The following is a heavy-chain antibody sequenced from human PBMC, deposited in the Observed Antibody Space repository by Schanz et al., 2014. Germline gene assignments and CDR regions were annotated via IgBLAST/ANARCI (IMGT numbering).Heavy chain of an antibody. Sequence: QVQLQESGPGLLKPSETLSLTCTVSGGSIRSYFWSWIRQPPGKGLEWIGYIYYSGSSDYNPSLKSRVPISLDTSKNHFSLTLAPLTAADTAVYYCARDTTWRLDLWGQGTLVTVSS. V-gene: IGHV4-59*12. J-gene: IGHJ5*02. CDR1: GGSIRSYF. CDR2: IYYSGSS. D-gene: IGHD1-1*01. CDR3: ARDTTWRLDL.